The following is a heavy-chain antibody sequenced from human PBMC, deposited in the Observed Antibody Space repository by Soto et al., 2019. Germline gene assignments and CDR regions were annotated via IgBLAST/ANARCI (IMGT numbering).Heavy chain of an antibody. CDR3: LRPYFFDY. CDR1: GFTFSDYY. CDR2: INSDGSTI. V-gene: IGHV3-11*01. J-gene: IGHJ4*02. Sequence: QVQLVESGGGLVEPGGSLRLSCTASGFTFSDYYMTWIRQAPGKGLEWVSYINSDGSTIYYPDSVKGRFTISRDNAKNSLFLQMETLRVEDTAVYYCLRPYFFDYWGQGTRVAVSS.